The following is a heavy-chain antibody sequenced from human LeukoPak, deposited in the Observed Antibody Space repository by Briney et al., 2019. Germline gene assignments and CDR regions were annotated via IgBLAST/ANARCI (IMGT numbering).Heavy chain of an antibody. CDR1: GFTFSSYG. J-gene: IGHJ4*02. D-gene: IGHD3-10*01. CDR2: ISGSGGST. V-gene: IGHV3-23*01. CDR3: AKAPMVRGVITRDRYYFDY. Sequence: GRTLRLSCAASGFTFSSYGMSWVRQAPGKGLEWVSAISGSGGSTYYADSVKDRFTISRDNSKNTLYLQMNSLRAEDTAVYYCAKAPMVRGVITRDRYYFDYWGQGTLVTVSS.